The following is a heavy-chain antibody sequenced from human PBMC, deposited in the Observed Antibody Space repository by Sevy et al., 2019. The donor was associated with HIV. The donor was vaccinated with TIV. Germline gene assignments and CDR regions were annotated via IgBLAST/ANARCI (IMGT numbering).Heavy chain of an antibody. D-gene: IGHD3-9*01. J-gene: IGHJ4*02. CDR3: ARGEGHYVILTGLTGLYYFDY. CDR1: GGSFSGYY. CDR2: INHSGST. V-gene: IGHV4-34*01. Sequence: SETLSLTCAVYGGSFSGYYWSWIRQPPGKGLEWIGEINHSGSTNYNPSLKSRVTISVDTSKNQFSLKLGSVTAAETAVYYCARGEGHYVILTGLTGLYYFDYWGQGPLVTVSS.